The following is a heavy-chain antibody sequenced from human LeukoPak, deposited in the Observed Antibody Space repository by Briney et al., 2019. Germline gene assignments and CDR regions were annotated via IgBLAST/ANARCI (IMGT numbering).Heavy chain of an antibody. J-gene: IGHJ4*02. Sequence: ASVKVSCKASGYTFTSYGISWVRQAPGQRLEWMGWINAGNGNTKFSQKFQDRVTITRDTSASTGYMELSSLRSEDTAVYYCVFRGVSDDFDFWGQGTLVTVSS. CDR3: VFRGVSDDFDF. D-gene: IGHD3-10*01. CDR2: INAGNGNT. V-gene: IGHV1-3*01. CDR1: GYTFTSYG.